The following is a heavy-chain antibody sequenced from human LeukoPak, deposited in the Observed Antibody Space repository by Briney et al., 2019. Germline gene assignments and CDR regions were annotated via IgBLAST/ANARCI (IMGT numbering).Heavy chain of an antibody. V-gene: IGHV3-48*02. CDR2: ISSGSSTI. J-gene: IGHJ4*02. D-gene: IGHD3-22*01. Sequence: GGSLRLSCAASGFSFSSYSMNWVRQAPGKGLEWVSFISSGSSTIYYADSVKGRLTISRDNAKNSLYLQMNSLRDEDTAVYYCARDLNLYDSSGYYPRWGQGTLVTVSS. CDR3: ARDLNLYDSSGYYPR. CDR1: GFSFSSYS.